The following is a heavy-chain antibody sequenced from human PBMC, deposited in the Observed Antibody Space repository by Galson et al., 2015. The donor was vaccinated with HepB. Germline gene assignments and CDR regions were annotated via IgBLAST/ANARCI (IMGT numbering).Heavy chain of an antibody. J-gene: IGHJ5*02. CDR1: GFTFSSYW. CDR2: IKQDGSAK. Sequence: SLRLSCAASGFTFSSYWMSWVRRAPGKGLEWVANIKQDGSAKYYVDTVKGRFTTSRDNAKNSVSLQMKSLRAEDTALYFCARAIVVMTAPRFDPWGQGTRVTVSS. D-gene: IGHD2-21*02. V-gene: IGHV3-7*03. CDR3: ARAIVVMTAPRFDP.